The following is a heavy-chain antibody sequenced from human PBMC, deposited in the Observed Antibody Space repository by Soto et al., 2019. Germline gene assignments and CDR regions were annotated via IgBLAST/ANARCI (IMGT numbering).Heavy chain of an antibody. Sequence: PSETLSLTCTVSGASISDYYWTWIRQSPGKGLEWIGYIYYRGSAHYNPSLKSRVTISIDTSKSQFSLKLTSVTAADTAVYYCAREKGGYIYYFGMDVWGQGTPVTV. V-gene: IGHV4-59*01. CDR1: GASISDYY. CDR2: IYYRGSA. CDR3: AREKGGYIYYFGMDV. J-gene: IGHJ6*01. D-gene: IGHD6-13*01.